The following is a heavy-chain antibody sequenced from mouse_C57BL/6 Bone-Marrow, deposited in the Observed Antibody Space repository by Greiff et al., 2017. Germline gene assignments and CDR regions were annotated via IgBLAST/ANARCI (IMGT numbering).Heavy chain of an antibody. CDR1: GFPITSGYY. Sequence: VQLQQSGPGLVKPSQSLFLTCSITGFPITSGYYWIWIRQSPGKPLEWMGYITHSGETFYNPSLQSPISITREPSKNQFFLQLISVTNEDTAMYYCAGVLPTNWYFDVWGTGTTVTVSS. CDR2: ITHSGET. CDR3: AGVLPTNWYFDV. J-gene: IGHJ1*03. V-gene: IGHV12-3*01. D-gene: IGHD2-10*01.